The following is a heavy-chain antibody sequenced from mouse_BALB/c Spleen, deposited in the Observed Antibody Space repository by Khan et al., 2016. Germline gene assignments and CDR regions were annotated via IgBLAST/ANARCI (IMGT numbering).Heavy chain of an antibody. CDR3: ERYYYGSSYFGY. J-gene: IGHJ2*01. D-gene: IGHD1-1*01. CDR2: ITYSGST. CDR1: GYSITSDYA. Sequence: EVQLQESGPGLVKPSQSLSLTCTVTGYSITSDYAWNWIRQFPGNKLAWMGYITYSGSTSYNPSLKSRISITRDTSKNQIFLQLNSVTTEDTATXCCERYYYGSSYFGYWGQGTTLTVSS. V-gene: IGHV3-2*02.